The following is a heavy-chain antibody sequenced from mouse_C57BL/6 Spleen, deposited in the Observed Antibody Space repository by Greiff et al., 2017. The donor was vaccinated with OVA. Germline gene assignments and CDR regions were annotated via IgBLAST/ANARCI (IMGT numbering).Heavy chain of an antibody. CDR2: IYPGDGDT. CDR1: GYAFSSSW. V-gene: IGHV1-82*01. J-gene: IGHJ4*01. CDR3: ERSGHYYDSPYAMDY. Sequence: VQLQQSGPELVKPGASVKISCKASGYAFSSSWMNWVKQRPGQGLEWIGRIYPGDGDTNYNGKFKGKATLTADKSSSTAYLHLSSLTSEDSAVYVCERSGHYYDSPYAMDYWGQGTSVTVSS. D-gene: IGHD1-2*01.